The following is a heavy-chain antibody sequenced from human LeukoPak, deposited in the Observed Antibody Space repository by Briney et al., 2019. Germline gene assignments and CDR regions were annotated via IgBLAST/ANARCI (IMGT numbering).Heavy chain of an antibody. CDR1: GYSISSGYY. D-gene: IGHD4-17*01. CDR2: INHSGST. CDR3: ARKNYGYYYYMDV. Sequence: KPSETLSLTCAVSGYSISSGYYWSWIRQPPGKGLEWIGEINHSGSTNYNPSLKSRVTISVDTSKNQFSLKLSSVTAADTAVYYCARKNYGYYYYMDVWGKGTTVTVSS. J-gene: IGHJ6*03. V-gene: IGHV4-34*01.